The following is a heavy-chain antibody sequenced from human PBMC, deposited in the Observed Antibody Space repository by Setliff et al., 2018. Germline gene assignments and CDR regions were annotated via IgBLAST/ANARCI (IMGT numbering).Heavy chain of an antibody. J-gene: IGHJ4*02. CDR2: INHSGST. Sequence: SETLSLTCTVSGGSISSHYWSWIRQPPGKGLEWIGEINHSGSTNYNPSPKSRVTISVDTSKNQFSLKLSSVTAADTALYYCTVYNTGSSKDHYWGQGTPVTVSS. V-gene: IGHV4-34*01. CDR3: TVYNTGSSKDHY. CDR1: GGSISSHY. D-gene: IGHD2-8*02.